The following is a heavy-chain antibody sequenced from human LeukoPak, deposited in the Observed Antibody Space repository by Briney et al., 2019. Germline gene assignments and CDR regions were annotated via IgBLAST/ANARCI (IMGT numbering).Heavy chain of an antibody. J-gene: IGHJ4*02. CDR1: GFTFNSFA. CDR3: AKSLGVGGYTRYKGFDQ. Sequence: GGSLRLSCAASGFTFNSFAMDWVRQAPGKGLGWVSSISGSDGSSHYADFVKGRFTISRDNSKNTLHLQMNSLRAEDTAVYYCAKSLGVGGYTRYKGFDQWGQGTLVTVSS. D-gene: IGHD3-16*02. V-gene: IGHV3-23*01. CDR2: ISGSDGSS.